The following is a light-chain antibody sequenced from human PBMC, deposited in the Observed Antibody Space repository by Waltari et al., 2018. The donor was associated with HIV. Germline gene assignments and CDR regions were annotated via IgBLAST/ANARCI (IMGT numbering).Light chain of an antibody. CDR3: QQYNSISWT. CDR1: QSIASW. V-gene: IGKV1-5*03. Sequence: DIQMTQSPSTLSASVGDRVTITCRASQSIASWLAWYQQKPGKAPNLLIYKASTLESGVPSRFSGSGSGTEFTLTISSLQPDDFATYYCQQYNSISWTFGQGTKVEIK. CDR2: KAS. J-gene: IGKJ1*01.